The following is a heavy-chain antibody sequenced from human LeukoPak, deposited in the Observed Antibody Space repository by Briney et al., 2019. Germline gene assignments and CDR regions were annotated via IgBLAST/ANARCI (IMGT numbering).Heavy chain of an antibody. Sequence: PGGSLRLSCAASGFTFSSYSMNWVRQAPGKGPEWVSSISSSSSYIYYADSVKGRFTISRDNAKNSLYLQMNSLRAEDTAVYYCARKYSSSSTYDYWGQGTLVTVSS. J-gene: IGHJ4*02. CDR1: GFTFSSYS. D-gene: IGHD6-6*01. CDR3: ARKYSSSSTYDY. V-gene: IGHV3-21*01. CDR2: ISSSSSYI.